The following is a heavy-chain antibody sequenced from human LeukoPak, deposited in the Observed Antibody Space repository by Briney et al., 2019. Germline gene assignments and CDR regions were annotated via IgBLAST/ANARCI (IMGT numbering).Heavy chain of an antibody. CDR3: AAARGSSSGTGY. Sequence: SETLSLTCTVSGGSISGYTWSWIRQPPGKGLEWIGHIYYSGSTNYNPSLKSRVTISIDTSKNQFSLKLSSVAAADTAVYYCAAARGSSSGTGYWGQGTLVTISS. CDR1: GGSISGYT. V-gene: IGHV4-59*01. J-gene: IGHJ4*02. D-gene: IGHD6-13*01. CDR2: IYYSGST.